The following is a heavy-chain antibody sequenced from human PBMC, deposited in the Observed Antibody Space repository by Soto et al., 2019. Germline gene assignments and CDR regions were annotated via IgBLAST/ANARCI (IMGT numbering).Heavy chain of an antibody. CDR3: AKAGNYRYYYYYGMDV. V-gene: IGHV3-23*01. J-gene: IGHJ6*02. D-gene: IGHD4-4*01. Sequence: LRLSCAASGFTFSSYAMSWVRQAPGKGLGWVSAISGSGGSTYYADSVKGRFTISRDNSKNTLYLQMNSLRAEDTAVYYCAKAGNYRYYYYYGMDVWGQGTTVTVSS. CDR1: GFTFSSYA. CDR2: ISGSGGST.